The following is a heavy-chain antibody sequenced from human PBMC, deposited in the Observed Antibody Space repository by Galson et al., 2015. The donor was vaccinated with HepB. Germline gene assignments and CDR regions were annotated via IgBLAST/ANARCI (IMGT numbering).Heavy chain of an antibody. J-gene: IGHJ3*02. CDR3: AKAVGQPEDAFDI. V-gene: IGHV3-23*01. CDR1: GFTFSTYA. D-gene: IGHD1-14*01. CDR2: LSGSGDST. Sequence: SLRLSCAASGFTFSTYAMSWVRQAPGKGLEWVSGLSGSGDSTYYADSVRGRFTISRDNSKNTLYLQMNNLRAEDTAGYYCAKAVGQPEDAFDIWGQGTMVSVSS.